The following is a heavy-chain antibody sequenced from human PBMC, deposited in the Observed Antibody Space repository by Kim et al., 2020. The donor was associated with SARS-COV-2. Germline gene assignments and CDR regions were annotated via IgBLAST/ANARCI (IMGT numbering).Heavy chain of an antibody. V-gene: IGHV1-18*01. J-gene: IGHJ4*02. CDR3: ATSYDSSGYYGGRFDY. Sequence: KLQGRVTMTTDTSTSTAYMELRSLRSDDTAVYYCATSYDSSGYYGGRFDYWGQGTLVTVSS. D-gene: IGHD3-22*01.